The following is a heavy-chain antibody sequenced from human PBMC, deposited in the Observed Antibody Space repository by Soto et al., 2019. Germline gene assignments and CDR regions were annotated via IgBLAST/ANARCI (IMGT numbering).Heavy chain of an antibody. CDR3: GRGSRSWDY. CDR2: IYSGGRN. V-gene: IGHV4-4*07. D-gene: IGHD6-13*01. CDR1: GGSISSFY. Sequence: SETLSLTGTVSGGSISSFYWSWIRQPAGKGLGWIGRIYSGGRNNYNPSLKSRVTMSVDTSKNQFSLRLSSVTAADTAMYYCGRGSRSWDYWGQGTLVTVSS. J-gene: IGHJ4*02.